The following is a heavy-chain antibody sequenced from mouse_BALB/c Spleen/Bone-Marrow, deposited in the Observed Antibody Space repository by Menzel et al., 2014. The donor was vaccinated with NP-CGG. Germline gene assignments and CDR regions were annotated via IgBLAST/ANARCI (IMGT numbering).Heavy chain of an antibody. J-gene: IGHJ4*01. CDR2: IYPGDGDT. CDR3: AKSDGYRAMDY. V-gene: IGHV1-82*01. CDR1: GYAFXTSW. Sequence: VQLQQSGPELVKPGASGKISCKASGYAFXTSWMNWVKQRPGQGLEWIGRIYPGDGDTNYNGKFKGKATLTADKSSSTAYMQLSSLTSVDSAVYFCAKSDGYRAMDYWGQGTSVTVSS. D-gene: IGHD2-3*01.